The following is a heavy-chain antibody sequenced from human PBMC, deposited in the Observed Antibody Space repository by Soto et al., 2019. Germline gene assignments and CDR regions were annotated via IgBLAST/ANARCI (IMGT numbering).Heavy chain of an antibody. J-gene: IGHJ5*02. D-gene: IGHD6-6*01. CDR3: ARAWWSSSRLFDP. Sequence: EVQLVETGGGLIQPGGSLRLSCEVTGFTVSSNYMSWVRQAPGKGLEWVSVIYSGGTTYSADSVKGRFTISRDDSKNTLYLQMNSLRAEDTAVYYCARAWWSSSRLFDPWGQGTLVTVSS. CDR1: GFTVSSNY. V-gene: IGHV3-53*02. CDR2: IYSGGTT.